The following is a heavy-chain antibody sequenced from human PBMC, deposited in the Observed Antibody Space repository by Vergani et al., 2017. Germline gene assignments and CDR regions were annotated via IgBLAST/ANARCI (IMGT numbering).Heavy chain of an antibody. D-gene: IGHD5-24*01. Sequence: QVQLVQSGAEVKKPGASVKVSCKASGYTFTSYDINWVRQATGQGLEWMGWMNPNSGNTGYAQKFQGRVTITRNTSISTAYMELSSLRSEDTAVYYCAADSGMATITGRYFDLWGRGTLVTVSS. J-gene: IGHJ2*01. CDR2: MNPNSGNT. CDR1: GYTFTSYD. V-gene: IGHV1-8*03. CDR3: AADSGMATITGRYFDL.